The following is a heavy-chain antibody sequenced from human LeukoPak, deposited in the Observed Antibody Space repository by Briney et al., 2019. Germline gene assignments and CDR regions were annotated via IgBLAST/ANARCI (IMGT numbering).Heavy chain of an antibody. CDR1: GGSFSGYY. CDR3: ARGRHDFWSGYSPSSYYYYMDV. D-gene: IGHD3-3*01. CDR2: INHSGST. J-gene: IGHJ6*03. V-gene: IGHV4-34*01. Sequence: SETLSLTCAVYGGSFSGYYWSWIRQPPGKGLEWIGEINHSGSTNYNPSLKSRVTISVDTSKNQFSLKLSSVTAADTAVYYCARGRHDFWSGYSPSSYYYYMDVWGKGITVTVSS.